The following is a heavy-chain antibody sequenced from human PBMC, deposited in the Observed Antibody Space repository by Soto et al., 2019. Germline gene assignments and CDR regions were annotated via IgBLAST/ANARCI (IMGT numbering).Heavy chain of an antibody. J-gene: IGHJ6*02. V-gene: IGHV4-31*03. CDR3: ARERRVVTAMAPYYGMDV. Sequence: SETLSLTCTVSGGSISSGGYYWSWIRQHPGKGLEWIGYIYYSGSTYYNPSLKSRVTISVDTSKNQFSLKLSSVTAADTAVYYCARERRVVTAMAPYYGMDVWGQGTTVTVSS. CDR2: IYYSGST. CDR1: GGSISSGGYY. D-gene: IGHD5-18*01.